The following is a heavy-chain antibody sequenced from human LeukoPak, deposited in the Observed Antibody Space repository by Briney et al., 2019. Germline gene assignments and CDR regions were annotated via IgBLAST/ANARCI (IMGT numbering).Heavy chain of an antibody. CDR1: GFTFTSYA. D-gene: IGHD6-13*01. J-gene: IGHJ5*02. CDR2: ISGSGGST. V-gene: IGHV3-23*01. CDR3: AKGYSSSWLINWFDP. Sequence: GSLRLSCAASGFTFTSYAMSWVRQAPGKGLEWVSAISGSGGSTYYADSVKGRFTISRDNSKNTLYLQMNSLRAEDTAVYYCAKGYSSSWLINWFDPWGQGTLVTVSS.